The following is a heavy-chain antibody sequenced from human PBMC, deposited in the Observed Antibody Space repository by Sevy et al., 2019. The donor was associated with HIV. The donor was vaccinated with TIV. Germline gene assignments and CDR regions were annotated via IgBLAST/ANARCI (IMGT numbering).Heavy chain of an antibody. CDR3: ARDQSRDSSGYLIFDY. Sequence: GGSLRLSCAASGFTFSSYSMNWVRQAPGKGLEWVSSISSSSSYIYYADSVKGRFTISRDNAKNSLYLQMNGLRAEDTAVYYCARDQSRDSSGYLIFDYWGQGTLVTVSS. D-gene: IGHD3-22*01. CDR1: GFTFSSYS. J-gene: IGHJ4*02. CDR2: ISSSSSYI. V-gene: IGHV3-21*01.